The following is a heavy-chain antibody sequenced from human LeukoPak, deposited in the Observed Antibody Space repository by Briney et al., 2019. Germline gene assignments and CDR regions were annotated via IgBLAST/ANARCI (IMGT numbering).Heavy chain of an antibody. CDR2: INSDGSST. CDR3: ASLDVVVTASGRFDP. V-gene: IGHV3-74*01. CDR1: GFTFSSYW. J-gene: IGHJ5*02. Sequence: GGSLRLSCAASGFTFSSYWMHWVRQAPGKGLVWVSRINSDGSSTSYADSVKGQFTISRDNAKNTLYLQMNSLRAEDTAVYYCASLDVVVTASGRFDPWGQGTLVTVSS. D-gene: IGHD2-21*02.